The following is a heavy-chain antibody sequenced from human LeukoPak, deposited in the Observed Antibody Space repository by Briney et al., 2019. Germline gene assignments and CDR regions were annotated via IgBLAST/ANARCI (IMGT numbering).Heavy chain of an antibody. Sequence: GGSLRLSCAASGSTFSRYAMSWVRQAPGKGLEWVSAISCSGGSTYYADSVKGRFTISRDNYKNTLYLQMNSRRAEDTAVYYCAKARGWYYFDYWGQGTLVTVSS. D-gene: IGHD6-19*01. CDR1: GSTFSRYA. CDR3: AKARGWYYFDY. J-gene: IGHJ4*02. CDR2: ISCSGGST. V-gene: IGHV3-23*01.